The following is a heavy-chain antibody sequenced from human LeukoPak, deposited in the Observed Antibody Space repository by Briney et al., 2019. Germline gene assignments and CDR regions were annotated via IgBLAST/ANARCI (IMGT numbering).Heavy chain of an antibody. Sequence: GGSLRLSCAASGFTVNSNYVNWVRQAPGKGLEWVSIIYGGGDTSYADSVKGRFTISRDNSKNTVYLQMDSLRAEDTAVYYCAKESGYYHYWGQGTLVTVSS. V-gene: IGHV3-53*01. CDR2: IYGGGDT. CDR3: AKESGYYHY. J-gene: IGHJ4*02. D-gene: IGHD3-3*01. CDR1: GFTVNSNY.